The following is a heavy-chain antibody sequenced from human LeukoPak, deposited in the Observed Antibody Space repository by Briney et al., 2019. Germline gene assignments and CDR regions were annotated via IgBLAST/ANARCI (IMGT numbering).Heavy chain of an antibody. CDR2: IYYSGST. J-gene: IGHJ4*02. D-gene: IGHD6-19*01. CDR1: GGSVSSGSYY. V-gene: IGHV4-61*01. Sequence: PSETLSLTCTVSGGSVSSGSYYWSWIRQPPGKGLEWIGYIYYSGSTNYNPSLKSRVTISVDTSKNQFPLKLSSVTAADTAVYYCARGVDGWYGDFFDYWGQGTLVTVSS. CDR3: ARGVDGWYGDFFDY.